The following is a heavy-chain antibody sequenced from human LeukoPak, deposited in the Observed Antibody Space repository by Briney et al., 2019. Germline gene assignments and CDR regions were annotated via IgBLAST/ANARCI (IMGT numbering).Heavy chain of an antibody. J-gene: IGHJ5*02. D-gene: IGHD3-10*01. Sequence: SETLSLTCTVSGGSISSSSYYWGWIRQPPGKGLEWIGSIYYSGSTYYNPSLKSRVTISVDTSKNQFSLKLSSVTAADTAVYYCARHFGGWFDPWGQGTLVTVSS. V-gene: IGHV4-39*01. CDR1: GGSISSSSYY. CDR2: IYYSGST. CDR3: ARHFGGWFDP.